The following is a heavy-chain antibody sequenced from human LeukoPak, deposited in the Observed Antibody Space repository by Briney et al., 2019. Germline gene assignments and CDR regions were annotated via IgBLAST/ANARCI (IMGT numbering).Heavy chain of an antibody. D-gene: IGHD3-22*01. CDR2: ISSSSSYI. CDR1: GFTFSSYS. CDR3: AKDIGPLYYYDSSGFDY. V-gene: IGHV3-21*04. J-gene: IGHJ4*02. Sequence: GGSLRLSCAASGFTFSSYSMNWVRQAPGKGLEWVSSISSSSSYIYYADSVKGRFTISRDNAKNSLYLQMNSLRAEDTALYYCAKDIGPLYYYDSSGFDYWGQGTLVTVSS.